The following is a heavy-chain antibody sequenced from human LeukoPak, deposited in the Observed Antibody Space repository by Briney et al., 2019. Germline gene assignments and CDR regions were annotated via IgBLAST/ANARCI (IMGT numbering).Heavy chain of an antibody. V-gene: IGHV3-23*01. CDR2: LTNSGSNT. J-gene: IGHJ4*02. Sequence: GGSLRLSCAASGFTFSSYAMSWVRQAPGKGLEWVSSLTNSGSNTYYADSVKGRFTISRDNSRNTLYLQMSSLRAEDTAVYYCAKSDVVGRVFPGLDSWGRGTLVTVSS. D-gene: IGHD2-21*01. CDR3: AKSDVVGRVFPGLDS. CDR1: GFTFSSYA.